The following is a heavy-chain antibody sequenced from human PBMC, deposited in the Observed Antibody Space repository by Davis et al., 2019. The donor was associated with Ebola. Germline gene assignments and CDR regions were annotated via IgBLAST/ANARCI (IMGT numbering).Heavy chain of an antibody. V-gene: IGHV4-39*07. CDR1: GGSISSSSYY. CDR3: ARGRGSSSWYDYFDY. J-gene: IGHJ4*02. D-gene: IGHD6-13*01. CDR2: IYYSGST. Sequence: PSETLSLTCTVSGGSISSSSYYWGWIRQPPGKGLEWIGSIYYSGSTYYNPSLKSRVTISVDTSKNQFSLKLSSVTAADTAVYYCARGRGSSSWYDYFDYWGQGTLVTVSS.